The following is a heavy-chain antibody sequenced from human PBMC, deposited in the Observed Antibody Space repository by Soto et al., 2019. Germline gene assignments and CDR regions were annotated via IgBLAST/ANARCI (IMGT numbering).Heavy chain of an antibody. V-gene: IGHV4-34*01. D-gene: IGHD5-12*01. Sequence: SETLSLTCAVYGGSFSGYYWSWIPQPPGKGLEWIGEINHSGSTNYNPSLKSRVTISVDTSKNQFSLKLSSVTAADTAVYYCARGPGRVMATIYYFDYWGQGTLVTVSS. J-gene: IGHJ4*02. CDR2: INHSGST. CDR1: GGSFSGYY. CDR3: ARGPGRVMATIYYFDY.